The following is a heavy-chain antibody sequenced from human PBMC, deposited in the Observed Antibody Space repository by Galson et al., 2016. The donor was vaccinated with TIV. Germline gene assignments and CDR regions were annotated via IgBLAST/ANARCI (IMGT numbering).Heavy chain of an antibody. CDR2: IYWDDDT. J-gene: IGHJ6*02. Sequence: PALVKPTQTLTLTCTFSGFSLSTTKVGVAWVRQPPGEALEWLALIYWDDDTRYSPSLRSRLAISKDTSKNQVVLIMTNMDPVDTAKYYCTHLPNIFYYGLAVWGQGTTVTVSS. V-gene: IGHV2-5*02. CDR3: THLPNIFYYGLAV. CDR1: GFSLSTTKVG. D-gene: IGHD3-9*01.